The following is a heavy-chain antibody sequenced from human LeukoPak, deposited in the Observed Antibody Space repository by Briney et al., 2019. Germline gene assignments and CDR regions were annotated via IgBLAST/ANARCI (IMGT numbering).Heavy chain of an antibody. D-gene: IGHD6-19*01. CDR3: ARDAGSGPVFDY. CDR2: IKQDGSEK. Sequence: GGSLRLSRAASGFTFSSYWMSWVRQAPGKGLEWVANIKQDGSEKHYVDSVKGRFTISRDSAKNSLYLQMNSLRAEDTAVYYCARDAGSGPVFDYWGQGALVTVSS. CDR1: GFTFSSYW. J-gene: IGHJ4*02. V-gene: IGHV3-7*01.